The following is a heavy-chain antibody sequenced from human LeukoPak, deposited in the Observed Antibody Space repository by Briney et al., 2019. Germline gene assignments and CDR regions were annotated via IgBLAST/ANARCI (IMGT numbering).Heavy chain of an antibody. V-gene: IGHV3-73*01. CDR3: TSHVAGPDY. CDR1: GFTFSGSA. J-gene: IGHJ4*02. Sequence: PGGSLRLSCAASGFTFSGSAMHWVRQASGKGLEGVGRIRSKANSYATAYAASVKGRCTISRDDSKNTAYLQMNSLKTEDRAVYYCTSHVAGPDYWGQGTLVTVSS. D-gene: IGHD2-15*01. CDR2: IRSKANSYAT.